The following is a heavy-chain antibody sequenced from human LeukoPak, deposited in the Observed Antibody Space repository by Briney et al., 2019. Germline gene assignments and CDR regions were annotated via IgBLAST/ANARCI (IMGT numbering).Heavy chain of an antibody. Sequence: SETLSLTCAVYGGSFSGCYWSWIRQPPGKGLEWIGEINHSGSTNYNPSLKSRVTISVDTSKNQFSLKLSSVTAADTAVYYCARAAKDCSSTSCYYYYGMDVWGQGTTVTVSS. J-gene: IGHJ6*02. CDR2: INHSGST. CDR1: GGSFSGCY. D-gene: IGHD2-2*01. V-gene: IGHV4-34*01. CDR3: ARAAKDCSSTSCYYYYGMDV.